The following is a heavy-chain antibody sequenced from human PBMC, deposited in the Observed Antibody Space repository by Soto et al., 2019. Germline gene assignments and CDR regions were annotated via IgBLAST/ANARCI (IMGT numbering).Heavy chain of an antibody. CDR3: AKRLTYSSSWYSWDYFAY. D-gene: IGHD6-13*01. CDR1: GFTFSTYA. J-gene: IGHJ4*02. V-gene: IGHV3-23*01. CDR2: VSASGLNT. Sequence: GGSLRLSCAASGFTFSTYAMAWVRQAPGKGLEWVSGVSASGLNTDYADPVKGRFTISRDNSKNTLYLQMSSLRAEDTAVYYCAKRLTYSSSWYSWDYFAYWGQGTLVTVSS.